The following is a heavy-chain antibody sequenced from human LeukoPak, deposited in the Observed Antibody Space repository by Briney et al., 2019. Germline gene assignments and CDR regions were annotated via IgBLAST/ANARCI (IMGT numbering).Heavy chain of an antibody. J-gene: IGHJ4*02. Sequence: EGSLRLSCVASGFTFSTYWMSWVRQAPGKGLEWVANIKHDGSGKYYVDSVKGRFTISRDNAKNSLYLQMNSLRAEDTAVYYCARDTLIAAAGSDYWGQGTLVTVSS. V-gene: IGHV3-7*01. CDR2: IKHDGSGK. CDR1: GFTFSTYW. CDR3: ARDTLIAAAGSDY. D-gene: IGHD6-13*01.